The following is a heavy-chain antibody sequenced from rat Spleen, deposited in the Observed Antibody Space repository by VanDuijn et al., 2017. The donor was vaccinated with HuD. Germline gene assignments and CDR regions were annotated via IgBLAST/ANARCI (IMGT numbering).Heavy chain of an antibody. CDR1: GFTFTKYA. CDR3: TTEDSNYFDY. CDR2: INTDGGST. Sequence: EVQLVESGGGLVQPGRSLKLSCPASGFTFTKYAMAWIRQAPGKGLEWVSSINTDGGSTYYPDSVKGRFTISRDNAEDTVYLQMNSLRSDDTATYYCTTEDSNYFDYWGQGVMVTVSS. J-gene: IGHJ2*01. V-gene: IGHV5-58*01. D-gene: IGHD1-11*01.